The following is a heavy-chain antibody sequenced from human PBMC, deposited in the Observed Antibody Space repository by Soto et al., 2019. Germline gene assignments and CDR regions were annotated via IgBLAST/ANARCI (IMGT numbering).Heavy chain of an antibody. J-gene: IGHJ6*02. CDR3: AKGVVAATPRDYYYGMDV. Sequence: EVQLLESGGGLVQPGGSLRLSCAASGFTFSSYAMSWVRQAPGKGLEWVSAISGSGGSTYYADSVKGRFTISRDNSKNTLYLQMNSLSAEDTAVYYCAKGVVAATPRDYYYGMDVWGQGTTVTVSS. D-gene: IGHD2-15*01. CDR2: ISGSGGST. V-gene: IGHV3-23*01. CDR1: GFTFSSYA.